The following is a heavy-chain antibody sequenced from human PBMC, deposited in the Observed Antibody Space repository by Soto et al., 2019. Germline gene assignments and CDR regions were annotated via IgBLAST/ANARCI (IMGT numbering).Heavy chain of an antibody. CDR2: INPNSGGT. CDR3: ARGYCSSTSCHDYYDY. J-gene: IGHJ4*02. Sequence: ASVKVSCKASGYTFTGYYMHWVRQAPGQGHEWMGWINPNSGGTNYAQKFQGRVTMTRDTSISTAYMELSRLRSDDTAVYYCARGYCSSTSCHDYYDYWGQGTLVTVS. D-gene: IGHD2-2*01. CDR1: GYTFTGYY. V-gene: IGHV1-2*02.